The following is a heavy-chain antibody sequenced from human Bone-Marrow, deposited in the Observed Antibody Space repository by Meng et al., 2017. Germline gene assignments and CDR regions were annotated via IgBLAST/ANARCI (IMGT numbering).Heavy chain of an antibody. CDR2: INPSGGST. CDR1: GYTFTSYY. J-gene: IGHJ6*02. D-gene: IGHD3-22*01. CDR3: ARDLHSMIVVVITGYGMDV. Sequence: ASVKVSCKASGYTFTSYYMHWVRQAPGQGLEWMGIINPSGGSTSYAQKFQGRVTMTRDTSTSTVYMELSSLRSEDTAVYYCARDLHSMIVVVITGYGMDVWGQRTTVTVSS. V-gene: IGHV1-46*01.